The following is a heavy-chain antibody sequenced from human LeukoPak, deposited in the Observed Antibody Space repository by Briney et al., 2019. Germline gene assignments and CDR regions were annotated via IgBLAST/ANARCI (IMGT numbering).Heavy chain of an antibody. J-gene: IGHJ3*02. CDR3: ARRGYDSSGYREAFDI. D-gene: IGHD3-22*01. CDR1: GYSFTSYW. Sequence: GESLKISCKGSGYSFTSYWIGWVRQMPGKGLEWLRIIYPGDSDTTYSPSFQGQVTISADKSIGTAYLQWSSLKASDTAMYYCARRGYDSSGYREAFDIWGQGTMVTVSS. V-gene: IGHV5-51*01. CDR2: IYPGDSDT.